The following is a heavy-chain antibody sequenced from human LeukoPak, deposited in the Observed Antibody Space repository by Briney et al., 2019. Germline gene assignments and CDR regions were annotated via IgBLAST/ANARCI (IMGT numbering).Heavy chain of an antibody. Sequence: SETLSLTCTVSGGSISSSSYYWGWIRQPPGKGLEWIGSIYCSGSTYYNPSLKSRVTISVDTSKNQFSLKLSSVTAADTAVYYCARGVTRAYYFDYWGQGTLVTVSS. CDR3: ARGVTRAYYFDY. D-gene: IGHD5-18*01. J-gene: IGHJ4*02. CDR1: GGSISSSSYY. CDR2: IYCSGST. V-gene: IGHV4-39*07.